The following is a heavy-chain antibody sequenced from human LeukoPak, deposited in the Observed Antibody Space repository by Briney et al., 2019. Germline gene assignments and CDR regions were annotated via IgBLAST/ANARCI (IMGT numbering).Heavy chain of an antibody. CDR1: GYTFTGYY. D-gene: IGHD3-3*01. J-gene: IGHJ4*02. CDR2: INPNSGGT. CDR3: ARGGYDFWSGYYTGINY. Sequence: GASVKVSCKASGYTFTGYYMHWVRQAPGQGLEWMGWINPNSGGTNYAQKFQGRVTMTRDTSISTAYMELSRLRSDDTAVYYCARGGYDFWSGYYTGINYWGQGTLVTVSS. V-gene: IGHV1-2*02.